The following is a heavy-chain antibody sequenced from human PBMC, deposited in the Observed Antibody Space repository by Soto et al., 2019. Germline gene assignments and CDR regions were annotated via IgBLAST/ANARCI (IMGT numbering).Heavy chain of an antibody. J-gene: IGHJ4*02. CDR2: ISGSGGST. CDR3: AKEGIYCSSTSCYTDY. D-gene: IGHD2-2*02. Sequence: GGSLRLSCAASGFTFSSYAMSWVRQAPGKGLEWVSAISGSGGSTYYADSVKGRFTISRDNSKNTLYLQMNSLRAEDTAVYYCAKEGIYCSSTSCYTDYWGQGTLVTVSS. CDR1: GFTFSSYA. V-gene: IGHV3-23*01.